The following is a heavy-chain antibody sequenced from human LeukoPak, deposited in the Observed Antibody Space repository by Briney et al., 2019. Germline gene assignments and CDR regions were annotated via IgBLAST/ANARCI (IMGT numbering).Heavy chain of an antibody. CDR1: GFTVSSNY. CDR3: ARAMNPPPYDSSGYYYMYYFDY. D-gene: IGHD3-22*01. V-gene: IGHV3-53*01. J-gene: IGHJ4*02. Sequence: GGSLRLSCAASGFTVSSNYMSWVRQAPGKGLEWVSVMYSGGSTYYADSVKGRFTISRDNSKNTLYLQMNSLRAEDTAVYYCARAMNPPPYDSSGYYYMYYFDYWGQGTLVTVSP. CDR2: MYSGGST.